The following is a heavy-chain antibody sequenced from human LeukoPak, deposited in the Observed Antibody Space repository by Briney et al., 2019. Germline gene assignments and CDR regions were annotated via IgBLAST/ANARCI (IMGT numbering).Heavy chain of an antibody. J-gene: IGHJ4*02. CDR3: ARSRHGIDSSLFDY. CDR2: IYPGDSDT. D-gene: IGHD6-19*01. CDR1: GYSFTSYW. Sequence: GESLKISCQGSGYSFTSYWIGWVRQMPGKGLEWMGIIYPGDSDTKYSPSFQGQVTISAVKSISTAYLQWSSLKASDTAMYYCARSRHGIDSSLFDYWGQGTLVTVSS. V-gene: IGHV5-51*01.